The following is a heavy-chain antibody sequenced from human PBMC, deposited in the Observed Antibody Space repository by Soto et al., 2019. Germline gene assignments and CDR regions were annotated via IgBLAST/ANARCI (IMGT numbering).Heavy chain of an antibody. D-gene: IGHD3-10*01. CDR3: AGRSGSSDY. CDR2: ISYDEIDK. Sequence: QVQLVESGGGVVQPGRSLRLSCAASGFTFSNYTMHWVRQAPGKGLEWVTLISYDEIDKYYADAVKGRFTIPRDNSKNTLFLQMDSLRAEDTAVYYCAGRSGSSDYWGQGTLVTVSS. V-gene: IGHV3-30*04. CDR1: GFTFSNYT. J-gene: IGHJ4*02.